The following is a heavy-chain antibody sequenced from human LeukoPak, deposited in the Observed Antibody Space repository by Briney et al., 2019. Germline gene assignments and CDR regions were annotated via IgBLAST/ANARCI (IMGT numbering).Heavy chain of an antibody. Sequence: SETLSLTCAVYGGSFSGYYWSWIRQPPGKGLEWIGEINHSGSTNYNPSLKSRVTISVDTSKNQFSLKLSSVTAADTAVYYCARERTIFKTTGCFDYWGQGTLVTVSS. J-gene: IGHJ4*02. D-gene: IGHD4-11*01. CDR3: ARERTIFKTTGCFDY. V-gene: IGHV4-34*01. CDR1: GGSFSGYY. CDR2: INHSGST.